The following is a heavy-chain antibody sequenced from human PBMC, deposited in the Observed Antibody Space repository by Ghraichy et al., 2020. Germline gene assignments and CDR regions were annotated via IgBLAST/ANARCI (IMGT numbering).Heavy chain of an antibody. CDR1: GGSLNNYY. CDR2: ISHSGRT. CDR3: ARYDNSGYYMFQH. D-gene: IGHD3-22*01. J-gene: IGHJ1*01. Sequence: SETLSLTCTVSGGSLNNYYWSWIRQPPGKGLEWIGYISHSGRTNYNPSLRSRVIISVDTSKNQFSLKLSSVTTADTAVYFCARYDNSGYYMFQHWGQGTLVTVSS. V-gene: IGHV4-59*01.